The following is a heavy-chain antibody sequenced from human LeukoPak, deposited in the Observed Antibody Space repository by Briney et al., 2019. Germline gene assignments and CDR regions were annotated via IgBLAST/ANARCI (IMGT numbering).Heavy chain of an antibody. Sequence: ASVKVSCKASGYTFTSYGISWVRQAPGQGLEWMGWISAYNGNTNYAQKLQGRVTMTIDTSTSTAYMELRSLRSDDTAVYYCARGRLGYYYGSGEGFDPWGQGTLVTVSS. D-gene: IGHD3-10*01. CDR3: ARGRLGYYYGSGEGFDP. CDR2: ISAYNGNT. CDR1: GYTFTSYG. V-gene: IGHV1-18*01. J-gene: IGHJ5*02.